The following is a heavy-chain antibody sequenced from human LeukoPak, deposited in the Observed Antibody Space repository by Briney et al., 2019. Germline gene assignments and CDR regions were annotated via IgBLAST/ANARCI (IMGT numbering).Heavy chain of an antibody. CDR1: GDSFTNYW. V-gene: IGHV5-51*01. D-gene: IGHD2-21*01. J-gene: IGHJ4*02. Sequence: GESLKISCEVSGDSFTNYWIGWVRQMPGKGLEWMAVIYSGDSDTRYSPSFQGQVTISADKSITTAYPQWSSLKASDTAIYYCARNSISADTYGIDYWGQGTLVTVSS. CDR2: IYSGDSDT. CDR3: ARNSISADTYGIDY.